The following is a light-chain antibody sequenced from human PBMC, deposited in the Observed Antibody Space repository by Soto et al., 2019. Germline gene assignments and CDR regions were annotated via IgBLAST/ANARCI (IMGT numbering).Light chain of an antibody. CDR1: QSIDRW. V-gene: IGKV1-5*01. CDR3: QHYNSYSEA. J-gene: IGKJ1*01. CDR2: HAS. Sequence: EIHMTQSPSTLPASLGDRVTITFRASQSIDRWLAWYQQRPGKAPKILIYHASSLETGVPSRFSGSGSGTEFTLTISSLQPDDFATYYCQHYNSYSEAFGQGTKVDI.